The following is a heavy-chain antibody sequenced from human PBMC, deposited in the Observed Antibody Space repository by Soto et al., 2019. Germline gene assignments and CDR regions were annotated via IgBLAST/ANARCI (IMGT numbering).Heavy chain of an antibody. CDR3: AKDNSGNNYFHC. CDR2: ISYDGNNE. V-gene: IGHV3-30*18. D-gene: IGHD1-26*01. Sequence: PXGSLRLSCAASVFTFSTYGMHCVRHSPGKWLEWVAVISYDGNNEYYADSVKGRFTISRDNSRDTLYLQMNSLRAEDTAVYYCAKDNSGNNYFHCWGQGTRVTVSS. CDR1: VFTFSTYG. J-gene: IGHJ4*02.